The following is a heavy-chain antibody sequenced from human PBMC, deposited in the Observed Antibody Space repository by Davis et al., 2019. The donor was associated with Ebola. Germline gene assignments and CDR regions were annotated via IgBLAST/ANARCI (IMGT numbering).Heavy chain of an antibody. V-gene: IGHV3-23*01. D-gene: IGHD3-16*02. CDR3: AKDPGVIAVHYFDS. J-gene: IGHJ4*02. CDR1: EFTSGFTFSSFW. CDR2: TGTTGAYP. Sequence: GESLKIPCAASEFTSGFTFSSFWMNWVRQAPGKGLEWVSGTGTTGAYPSYADSVKGRFTISRDNSKNMLYLQMNSLRADDTAIYYCAKDPGVIAVHYFDSWGQGTLVTVSS.